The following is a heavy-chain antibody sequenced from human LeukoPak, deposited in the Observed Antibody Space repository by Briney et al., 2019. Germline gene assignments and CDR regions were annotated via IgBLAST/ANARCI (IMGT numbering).Heavy chain of an antibody. D-gene: IGHD3-10*01. J-gene: IGHJ6*02. CDR1: GYTFTSYD. CDR3: ARGRGVRGVITPYYYYGMDV. V-gene: IGHV1-8*01. CDR2: MNPNSGNT. Sequence: ASVKVSCKASGYTFTSYDINWVRQATGQGLEWMGWMNPNSGNTGYAQKFQGRVTMTRNTSISTAYMELSSLRSEDTAVYYCARGRGVRGVITPYYYYGMDVWGQGTTVTVSS.